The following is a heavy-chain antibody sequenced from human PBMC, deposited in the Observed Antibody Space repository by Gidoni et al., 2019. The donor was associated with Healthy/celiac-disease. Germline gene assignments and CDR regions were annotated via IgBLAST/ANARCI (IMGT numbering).Heavy chain of an antibody. CDR3: ARDQLLNNYYYGMDV. CDR1: GGSISSGGDY. Sequence: QVQLQESGPGLVKPSQTLSLTCPVSGGSISSGGDYWSWIRQHPGKGLEWIGYIYYSGSTYYNPSLKSRVTISVDTSKNQFSLKLSSVTAADTAVYYCARDQLLNNYYYGMDVWGQGTTVTVSS. CDR2: IYYSGST. V-gene: IGHV4-31*03. D-gene: IGHD2-2*01. J-gene: IGHJ6*02.